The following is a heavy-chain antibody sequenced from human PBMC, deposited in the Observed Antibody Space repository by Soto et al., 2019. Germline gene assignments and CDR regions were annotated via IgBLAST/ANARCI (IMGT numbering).Heavy chain of an antibody. CDR1: GITFSNHW. Sequence: PWGCLRISCVVCGITFSNHWMSWVRQAPGKGLEWVANIKQDGSEEYYMDSVKGRFTISRDNTRSSLYLQMNSLRGDDTAVYYCSTLSSTWPTGGDYWGQGTLVTVSS. CDR3: STLSSTWPTGGDY. D-gene: IGHD2-2*01. J-gene: IGHJ4*02. CDR2: IKQDGSEE. V-gene: IGHV3-7*03.